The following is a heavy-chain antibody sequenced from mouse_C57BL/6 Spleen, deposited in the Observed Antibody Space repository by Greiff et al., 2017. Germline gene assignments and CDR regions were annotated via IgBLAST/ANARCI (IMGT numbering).Heavy chain of an antibody. V-gene: IGHV7-1*01. CDR3: ARGYWYFDV. J-gene: IGHJ1*03. CDR1: GFTFSDFY. Sequence: VQLVESGGGLVQSGRSLRLSCATSGFTFSDFYMEWVRQAPGTGLEWIAASRNKANDYTTEYSASVKGRFIVSRDTSQSILYLQMNALRAEDTAIYYCARGYWYFDVWGTGTTVTVSS. CDR2: SRNKANDYTT.